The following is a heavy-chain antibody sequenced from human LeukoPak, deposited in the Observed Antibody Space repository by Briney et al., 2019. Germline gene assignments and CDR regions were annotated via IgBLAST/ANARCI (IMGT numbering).Heavy chain of an antibody. D-gene: IGHD6-19*01. CDR2: IYTCGST. J-gene: IGHJ4*02. CDR1: GGSISSYY. V-gene: IGHV4-4*07. CDR3: ARDLGEQWLVFFDY. Sequence: SETLSLTCNVSGGSISSYYWSWIRQPAGKGLEGIGRIYTCGSTNYNPSLKRRVSMSVDTPNNQSSLKLSSVTAADTAVYYCARDLGEQWLVFFDYWGQGTLVTVSS.